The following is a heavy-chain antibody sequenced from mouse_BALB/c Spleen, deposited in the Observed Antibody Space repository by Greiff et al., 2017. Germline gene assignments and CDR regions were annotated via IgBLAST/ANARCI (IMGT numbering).Heavy chain of an antibody. CDR2: IWSGGST. V-gene: IGHV2-2*02. CDR3: ARNGYRYDRGYAMDY. CDR1: GFSLTSYG. D-gene: IGHD2-14*01. J-gene: IGHJ4*01. Sequence: VQLQESGPGLVQPSQSLSITCTVSGFSLTSYGVHWVRQSPGKGLEWLGVIWSGGSTDYNAAFISRLSISKDNSKSQVFFKMNSLQANDTAIYYCARNGYRYDRGYAMDYWGQGTSVTVSS.